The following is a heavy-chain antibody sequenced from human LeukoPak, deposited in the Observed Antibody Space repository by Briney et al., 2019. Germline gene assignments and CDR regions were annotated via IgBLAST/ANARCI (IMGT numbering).Heavy chain of an antibody. CDR1: GGSISSSSYY. J-gene: IGHJ4*02. CDR2: IYYSGST. V-gene: IGHV4-30-4*08. Sequence: PSETLSLTCTVSGGSISSSSYYWSWIRQPPGKGLEWIGYIYYSGSTYHNPSLKSRVTISVDTSKNQFSLKLSSVTAADTAVYYCARGPYYYDSSGYYPFDYWGQGTLVTVSS. D-gene: IGHD3-22*01. CDR3: ARGPYYYDSSGYYPFDY.